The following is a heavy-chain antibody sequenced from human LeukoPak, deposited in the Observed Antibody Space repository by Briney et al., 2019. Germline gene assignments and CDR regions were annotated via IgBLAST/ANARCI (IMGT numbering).Heavy chain of an antibody. CDR1: GFTFSSYA. CDR3: AKGWGITMIVVDPDYFDY. J-gene: IGHJ4*02. D-gene: IGHD3-22*01. V-gene: IGHV3-23*01. Sequence: PGGSLRLSRAASGFTFSSYAMSWVRQAPGKGLEWVSAISGSGGSTYYADSVKGRFTISRDNSKNTLYLQMNSLRAEDTAVYYCAKGWGITMIVVDPDYFDYWGQGTLVTVSS. CDR2: ISGSGGST.